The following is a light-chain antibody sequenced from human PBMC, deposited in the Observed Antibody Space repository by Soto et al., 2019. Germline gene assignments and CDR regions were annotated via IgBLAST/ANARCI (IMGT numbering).Light chain of an antibody. Sequence: QSALTQPASVSGSPRQSITISCTGTSSDVGGYNHVSWYQQHPGKAPRLMIYDVSNRPSGVSNRFSGSKSGNTASLTISGLQAEDEADYFCSSYTSSITLVVFGGGTKLTVL. CDR3: SSYTSSITLVV. J-gene: IGLJ2*01. V-gene: IGLV2-14*03. CDR2: DVS. CDR1: SSDVGGYNH.